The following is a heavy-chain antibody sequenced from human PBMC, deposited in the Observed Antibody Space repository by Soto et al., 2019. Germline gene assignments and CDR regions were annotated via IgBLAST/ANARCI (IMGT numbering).Heavy chain of an antibody. J-gene: IGHJ4*02. D-gene: IGHD3-22*01. Sequence: PGGSLRLSCAASGFTFSSYSMNWVRQAPGKGLEWVSYISSSSSTIYYADSVKGRFTISRDNAKNSLYLQMNSLRAEDTAVYYCARDLTDYYDSSGYTFDYWGQGTLVTVSS. V-gene: IGHV3-48*01. CDR3: ARDLTDYYDSSGYTFDY. CDR1: GFTFSSYS. CDR2: ISSSSSTI.